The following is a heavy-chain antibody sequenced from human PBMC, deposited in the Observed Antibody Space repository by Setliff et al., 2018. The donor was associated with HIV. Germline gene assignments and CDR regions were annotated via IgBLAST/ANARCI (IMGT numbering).Heavy chain of an antibody. Sequence: SETLSLTCTVSGGSISSAYYYWSWISQFPGKGLEWIGYISYSGLTYYNPSLKSRPTISGDTSPNHFSLQLTSVNTADTAVYYCARVHQYDFYVQNRAFDIWGQGTMVTVSS. J-gene: IGHJ3*02. V-gene: IGHV4-31*03. D-gene: IGHD3-3*01. CDR1: GGSISSAYYY. CDR2: ISYSGLT. CDR3: ARVHQYDFYVQNRAFDI.